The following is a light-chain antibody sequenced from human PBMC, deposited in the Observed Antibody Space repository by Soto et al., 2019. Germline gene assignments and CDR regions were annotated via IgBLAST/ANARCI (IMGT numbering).Light chain of an antibody. CDR2: DAS. J-gene: IGKJ2*01. Sequence: EIMMTQSPATLSVSPGERAALTCRASQSVSSNLAWYQQKPGQAPRLLIYDASTTATGIPARFSGSGSVTEFTLTISSLQSEDFAVYYCQQYNNWPYTFGQGTKLEIK. CDR3: QQYNNWPYT. CDR1: QSVSSN. V-gene: IGKV3-15*01.